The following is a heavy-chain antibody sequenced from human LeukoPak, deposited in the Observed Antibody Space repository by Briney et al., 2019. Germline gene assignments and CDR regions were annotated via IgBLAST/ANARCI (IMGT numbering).Heavy chain of an antibody. J-gene: IGHJ5*02. CDR1: EYSFTDYY. Sequence: ASVKVSCKTSEYSFTDYYMHWVRQTPGQELEWMGWINPNSGGTSSAQKFQGRVTMTRDTSISTVYMEVSWLTSDDTAIYYCARADRLHGGPYLIGPWGQGTLVTVSS. CDR2: INPNSGGT. D-gene: IGHD2-21*01. CDR3: ARADRLHGGPYLIGP. V-gene: IGHV1-2*02.